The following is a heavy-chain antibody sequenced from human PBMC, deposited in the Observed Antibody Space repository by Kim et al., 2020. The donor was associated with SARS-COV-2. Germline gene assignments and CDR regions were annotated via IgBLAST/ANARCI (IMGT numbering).Heavy chain of an antibody. CDR3: AKDLWDFSANDY. V-gene: IGHV3-23*01. CDR2: IVGDEKT. CDR1: GFGFTYNA. D-gene: IGHD1-26*01. Sequence: GGSLRLACLASGFGFTYNAMNWVRQAPGKLLEYVLCIVGDEKTWYEDSVKGRFIISRDNSKNTLFLQMNSLRADDTAIYYCAKDLWDFSANDYWGTGTLVTVPA. J-gene: IGHJ4*02.